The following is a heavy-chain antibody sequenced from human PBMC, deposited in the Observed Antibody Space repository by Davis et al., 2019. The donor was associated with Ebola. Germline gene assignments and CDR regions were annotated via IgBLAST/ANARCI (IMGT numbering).Heavy chain of an antibody. CDR2: VYYTGNT. CDR1: GASVSSRDYY. D-gene: IGHD1-26*01. J-gene: IGHJ6*02. Sequence: PSETLSLTCTVSGASVSSRDYYWAWIRQPPGKGLEWIGTVYYTGNTYYNPSLQSRVTISVDTSKNQFSLKLGAVTAADTAVYFCTRGRGSQYGMDVWGQGTTVTVSS. V-gene: IGHV4-39*07. CDR3: TRGRGSQYGMDV.